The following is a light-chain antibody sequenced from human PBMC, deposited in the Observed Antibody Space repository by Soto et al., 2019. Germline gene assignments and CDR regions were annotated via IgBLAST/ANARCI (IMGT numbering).Light chain of an antibody. CDR3: SSYTRSTTLYV. Sequence: QSALTQPASVSGAPGQSITISCTGTSSDVGGYNYVSWYQQYPGKAPKLIIYEVSNRPSGVSNRFSGSKSGNTASLPISGLQAEDEADHYCSSYTRSTTLYVFAAGTKLTVL. CDR2: EVS. V-gene: IGLV2-14*01. J-gene: IGLJ1*01. CDR1: SSDVGGYNY.